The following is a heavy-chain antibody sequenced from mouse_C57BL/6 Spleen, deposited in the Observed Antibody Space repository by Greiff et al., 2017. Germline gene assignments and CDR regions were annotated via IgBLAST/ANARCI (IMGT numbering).Heavy chain of an antibody. Sequence: QVQLQQSGPELVKPGASVKISCKASGYSFTSYYIHWVKQRPGQGLEWIGWIYPGSGNTKCNEKFKGKATLTADTSSSTAYMQLSSLTSEDSAVYYCARRGGYGNYEGYWGQGTTLTVSS. CDR1: GYSFTSYY. CDR2: IYPGSGNT. J-gene: IGHJ2*01. CDR3: ARRGGYGNYEGY. V-gene: IGHV1-66*01. D-gene: IGHD2-1*01.